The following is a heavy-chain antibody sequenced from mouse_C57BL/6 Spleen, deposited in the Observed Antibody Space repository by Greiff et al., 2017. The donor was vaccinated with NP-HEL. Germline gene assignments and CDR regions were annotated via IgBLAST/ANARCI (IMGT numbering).Heavy chain of an antibody. J-gene: IGHJ2*01. Sequence: EVKVVESGGGLVKPGGSLKLSCAASGFTFSSYAMSWVRQTPEKRLEWVATISDGGSYTYYPDNVKGRFTISRDNAKNNLYLQMSHLKSEDTAMYYCARDGAYSNYFDYWGQGTTLTVSS. D-gene: IGHD2-5*01. CDR2: ISDGGSYT. CDR1: GFTFSSYA. V-gene: IGHV5-4*01. CDR3: ARDGAYSNYFDY.